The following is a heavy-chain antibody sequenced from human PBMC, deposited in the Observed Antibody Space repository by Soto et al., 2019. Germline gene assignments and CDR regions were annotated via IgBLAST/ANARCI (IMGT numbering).Heavy chain of an antibody. J-gene: IGHJ3*02. CDR2: ISYDGSNK. Sequence: GGSLRLSCAASGFTFSSYGMHWVRQAPGKGLEWVAVISYDGSNKYYADSAKGRFTISRDNSKNTLYLQMNSLRAEDTAGYYCAKMYYYDSREDAFDIWGQGTMVTVSS. CDR1: GFTFSSYG. D-gene: IGHD3-22*01. V-gene: IGHV3-30*18. CDR3: AKMYYYDSREDAFDI.